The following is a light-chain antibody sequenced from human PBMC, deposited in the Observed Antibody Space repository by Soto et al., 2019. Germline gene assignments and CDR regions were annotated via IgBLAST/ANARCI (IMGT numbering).Light chain of an antibody. CDR1: NSDVGGYNF. CDR3: SSYAGSNFYV. Sequence: QSALTQPPSASGSPGQSGTISCTGTNSDVGGYNFVSWYQQHPGKAPKLLLFQVTKRPSGVPDRFSGSKSGNTASLTVSGLQADDEADYYCSSYAGSNFYVFGTGTKLTVL. J-gene: IGLJ1*01. CDR2: QVT. V-gene: IGLV2-8*01.